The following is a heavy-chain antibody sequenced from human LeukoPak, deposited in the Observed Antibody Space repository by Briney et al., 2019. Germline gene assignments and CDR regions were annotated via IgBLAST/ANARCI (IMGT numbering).Heavy chain of an antibody. J-gene: IGHJ4*02. CDR2: IYSGGST. D-gene: IGHD3-16*01. Sequence: GGSLRLSCAASGFTVSSNYMSWVRQAPGKGLEWVSVIYSGGSTYYADSVKGRFTISKDSSENTLYLQMNSLRADDTAMYYCARWGGTRQFYFDYWGQGTLATVSS. CDR3: ARWGGTRQFYFDY. V-gene: IGHV3-53*01. CDR1: GFTVSSNY.